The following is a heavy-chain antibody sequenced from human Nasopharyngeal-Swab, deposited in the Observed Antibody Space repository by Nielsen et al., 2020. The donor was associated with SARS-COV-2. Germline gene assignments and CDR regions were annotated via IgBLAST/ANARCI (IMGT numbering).Heavy chain of an antibody. CDR3: TRGAIEYDYVWGSYRYAFDY. CDR1: GFTFGDYA. CDR2: IRSKAYGGTT. J-gene: IGHJ4*02. D-gene: IGHD3-16*02. Sequence: GGSLRLSCTASGFTFGDYAMSWFRQAPGKGLEWVGFIRSKAYGGTTGYAASVKGRFTISRDDSKSIAYLQMNSLKTEDTAVYYCTRGAIEYDYVWGSYRYAFDYWGQGTLVTVSS. V-gene: IGHV3-49*03.